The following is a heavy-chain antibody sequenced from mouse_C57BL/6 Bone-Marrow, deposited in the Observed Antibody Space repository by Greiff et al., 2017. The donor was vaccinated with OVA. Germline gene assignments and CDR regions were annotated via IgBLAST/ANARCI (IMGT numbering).Heavy chain of an antibody. D-gene: IGHD4-1*01. V-gene: IGHV1-4*01. Sequence: VQLQQSGAELARPGASVKMSCKASGYTFTSYTMHWVKQRPGQGLEWIGYINPSSGYTKYNQKFKDKATLTADKSSSTAYMQLSSLTSEDSAVYYCAQGGLGFFDYWGQGTTLTVSS. CDR1: GYTFTSYT. CDR3: AQGGLGFFDY. CDR2: INPSSGYT. J-gene: IGHJ2*01.